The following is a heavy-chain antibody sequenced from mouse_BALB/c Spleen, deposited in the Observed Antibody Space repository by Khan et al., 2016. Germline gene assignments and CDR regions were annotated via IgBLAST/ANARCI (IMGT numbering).Heavy chain of an antibody. Sequence: QIQLVQSGPELKKPGETVKISCKASGYTFTNYGMNWVKQAPGKGLKWMGWINTSTGEPTYAADFKGRFAFSLETSASTAYLQLNNLKTEDTATYIGARGHYGRSYGLAYWGQGTLDTVSA. D-gene: IGHD1-1*01. V-gene: IGHV9-3-1*01. CDR1: GYTFTNYG. J-gene: IGHJ3*01. CDR3: ARGHYGRSYGLAY. CDR2: INTSTGEP.